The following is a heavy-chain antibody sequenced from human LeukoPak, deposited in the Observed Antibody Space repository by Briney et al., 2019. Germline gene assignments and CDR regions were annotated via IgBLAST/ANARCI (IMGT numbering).Heavy chain of an antibody. Sequence: GGSLRLSCAASGFTFSSYGMSWVRQAPGKGLEWVSVISGSGGRTYHADSVKGRFTISRDNAKNSLYLQMNSPRAEDTAVYYCAELGITMIGGVWGKGTTVTISS. CDR1: GFTFSSYG. J-gene: IGHJ6*04. CDR3: AELGITMIGGV. V-gene: IGHV3-23*01. CDR2: ISGSGGRT. D-gene: IGHD3-10*02.